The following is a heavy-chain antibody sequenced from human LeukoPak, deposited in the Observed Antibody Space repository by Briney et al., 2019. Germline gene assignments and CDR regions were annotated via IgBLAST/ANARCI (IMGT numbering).Heavy chain of an antibody. J-gene: IGHJ4*02. CDR3: ARDFPPRYSSSWYSDY. D-gene: IGHD6-13*01. CDR2: IYYSGST. CDR1: GGSISSSSYY. Sequence: PSETLSLTCTVSGGSISSSSYYWGWIRQPPGKGLEWIGSIYYSGSTYYNPSLKSRVTISVDTSKNQFSLKLSSVTAADTAVYYCARDFPPRYSSSWYSDYWGQGTLVTVSS. V-gene: IGHV4-39*07.